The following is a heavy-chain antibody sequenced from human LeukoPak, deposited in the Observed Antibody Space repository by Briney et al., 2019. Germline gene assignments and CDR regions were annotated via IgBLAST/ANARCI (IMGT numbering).Heavy chain of an antibody. Sequence: SETLSLTCTVSGDSITNKYWSWIRQSPGKGLEWIGYISWIGSTNYNPSLKSRVTMSVDTSQNQFSLKVTYVTGADTAVYYCARREYSGYDGDWYFDLWGRGTLVTVSS. CDR3: ARREYSGYDGDWYFDL. D-gene: IGHD5-12*01. CDR2: ISWIGST. J-gene: IGHJ2*01. CDR1: GDSITNKY. V-gene: IGHV4-59*01.